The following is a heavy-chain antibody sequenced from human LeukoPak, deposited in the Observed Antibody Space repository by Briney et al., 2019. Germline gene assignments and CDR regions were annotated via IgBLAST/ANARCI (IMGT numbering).Heavy chain of an antibody. CDR2: IYHTGST. CDR3: ARVRTSINLNWFDP. V-gene: IGHV4-4*02. D-gene: IGHD2-2*01. Sequence: PSGTLSLTCAVSGGSISTTNWWNWVRQPPGKGLEWIGEIYHTGSTNYNPSLKSRVTISVDKSKNQFSLKLSSVTAADTAVYYCARVRTSINLNWFDPWGQGTLVTVSS. CDR1: GGSISTTNW. J-gene: IGHJ5*02.